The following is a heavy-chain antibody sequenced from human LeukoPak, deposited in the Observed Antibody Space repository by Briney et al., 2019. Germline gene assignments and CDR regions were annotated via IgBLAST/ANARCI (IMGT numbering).Heavy chain of an antibody. Sequence: GGSLRLSCAASGFSFRSHGMNWVRQAPGKGLEWVSGIGPTGANIYYADSVKGRFSISRDNSMDTLYLQMNSLRADDTAVYYCATDDSWARFESWGQGSQVTVSS. CDR1: GFSFRSHG. D-gene: IGHD2-21*01. CDR2: IGPTGANI. J-gene: IGHJ4*02. V-gene: IGHV3-23*01. CDR3: ATDDSWARFES.